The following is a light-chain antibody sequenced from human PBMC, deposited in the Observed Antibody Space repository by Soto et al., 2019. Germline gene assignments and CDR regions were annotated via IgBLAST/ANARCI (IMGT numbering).Light chain of an antibody. J-gene: IGKJ4*01. Sequence: DFEMTQSPSSLSASVGDRLTITCGASQSISNYLNWYQQKPGKAPKLLIFLASNLQSGVPSRFSGSGSETDFTLTISSLQPEDFATYYCQQSDSTPLTFGGGTKVDIK. V-gene: IGKV1-39*01. CDR1: QSISNY. CDR3: QQSDSTPLT. CDR2: LAS.